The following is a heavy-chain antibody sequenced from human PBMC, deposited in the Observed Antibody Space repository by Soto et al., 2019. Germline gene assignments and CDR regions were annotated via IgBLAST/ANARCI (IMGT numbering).Heavy chain of an antibody. CDR1: GYTFTSYG. D-gene: IGHD3-16*01. CDR3: ARMGDVSYYYYGMDV. CDR2: INGYNANT. Sequence: QVQLVQSGAEVKKPGASVKVSCKASGYTFTSYGISWVRQAPGQGLEWMGWINGYNANTNHAQKLQGRVTMSTDTSTSTAYMELRSLRSDDSAVYYCARMGDVSYYYYGMDVWGQGTTVTVSS. J-gene: IGHJ6*02. V-gene: IGHV1-18*01.